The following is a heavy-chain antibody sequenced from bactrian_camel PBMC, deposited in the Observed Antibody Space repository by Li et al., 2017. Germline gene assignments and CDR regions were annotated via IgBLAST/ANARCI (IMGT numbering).Heavy chain of an antibody. D-gene: IGHD3*01. J-gene: IGHJ6*01. Sequence: HVQLVESGGGSVQAGGSLRLSCVASGPIDRRFCLGWFRQAPGKEREGVAASCSTGTSAYADSVKGRSTISRDNAKNTLYLQMNSLKTEDTAVYYCATVAAYDCYAGPWCANKFGYWGQGTQV. V-gene: IGHV3S55*01. CDR3: ATVAAYDCYAGPWCANKFGY. CDR1: GPIDRRFC. CDR2: SCSTGTS.